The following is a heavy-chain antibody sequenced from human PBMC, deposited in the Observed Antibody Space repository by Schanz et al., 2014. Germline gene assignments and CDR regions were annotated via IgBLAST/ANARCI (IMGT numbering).Heavy chain of an antibody. Sequence: QGQLVQSGAEVKKPGASVKVSCKASGYNITSNDVTWVRQATGQGLEWMGWMNPNSGDTNYAQKFQGWVTMTRDTSISTAYMEVSRLKSDDTAVYYCARAKRFGDMDVWGQGTTVTVSS. D-gene: IGHD3-10*01. CDR2: MNPNSGDT. CDR1: GYNITSND. CDR3: ARAKRFGDMDV. V-gene: IGHV1-2*04. J-gene: IGHJ6*02.